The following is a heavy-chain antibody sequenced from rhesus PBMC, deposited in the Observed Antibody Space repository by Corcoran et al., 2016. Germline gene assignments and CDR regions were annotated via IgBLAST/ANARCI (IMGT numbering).Heavy chain of an antibody. Sequence: QLQLQESGPGLVKPSETLSHTCAGSGGSMSSSHWSWIRQPPGKGLEWSGRVAKPSWCADYNPSLKSRVTISRHTSKNQVSLELTSGPAADTAVYYCAREGWGWRDWGQGVLVTVPS. CDR1: GGSMSSSH. J-gene: IGHJ4*01. CDR3: AREGWGWRD. D-gene: IGHD7-45*01. V-gene: IGHV4-173*01. CDR2: VAKPSWCA.